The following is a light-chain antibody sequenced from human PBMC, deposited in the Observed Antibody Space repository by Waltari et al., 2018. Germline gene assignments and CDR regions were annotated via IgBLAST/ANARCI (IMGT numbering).Light chain of an antibody. Sequence: DIVMTQSPLSLSVTPGQPASISCKSSQSLLHRDGKTYLCWYLQRPGHSPELLIYEVSKRFSGVPDRFNGSGSGTDFTLKISRVEADDVGVYYCMQSIEVPRTFGQGTKVE. CDR2: EVS. CDR3: MQSIEVPRT. J-gene: IGKJ1*01. V-gene: IGKV2D-29*02. CDR1: QSLLHRDGKTY.